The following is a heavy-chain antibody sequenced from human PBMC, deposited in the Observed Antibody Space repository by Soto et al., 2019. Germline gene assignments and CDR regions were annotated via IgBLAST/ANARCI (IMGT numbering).Heavy chain of an antibody. CDR3: ARGDILTGLPDAFDI. J-gene: IGHJ3*02. CDR1: GYTFTSYA. V-gene: IGHV1-18*01. D-gene: IGHD3-9*01. Sequence: ASVKVSCKASGYTFTSYAMHWVRQAPGQGLEWMGWISAYNGNTNYAQKLQGRVTMTTDTSTSTAYMELRSLRSDDTAVYYCARGDILTGLPDAFDIWGQGTMVTVSS. CDR2: ISAYNGNT.